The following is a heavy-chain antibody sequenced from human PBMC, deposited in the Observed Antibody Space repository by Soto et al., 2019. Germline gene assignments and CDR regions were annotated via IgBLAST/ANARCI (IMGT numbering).Heavy chain of an antibody. D-gene: IGHD2-2*01. J-gene: IGHJ4*02. CDR1: GFPFSTSG. CDR2: IGPNANT. Sequence: EVQLLESGGGLVQPGGSLILSCAASGFPFSTSGILWVRQPPGEGLEWVSAIGPNANTNYRDSVKGRFTISRDNSRNTVCLQMSALRPEDTALYYCATARHCSSAACPAAEWGQGTLITVSS. CDR3: ATARHCSSAACPAAE. V-gene: IGHV3-23*05.